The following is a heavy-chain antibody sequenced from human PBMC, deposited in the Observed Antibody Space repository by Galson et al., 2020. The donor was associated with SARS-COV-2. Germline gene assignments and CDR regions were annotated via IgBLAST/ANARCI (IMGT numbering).Heavy chain of an antibody. CDR3: ARDYTNYIFWRRSCPQNPSYYYDGLDV. J-gene: IGHJ6*02. Sequence: SEPLSLTCTVPGGPVSSGRNYWSWIRQPPGKGLEWIAFIHNSGSTNSNPSHNSRATLTIDTSKNQFSLKLSSVTAADTAVYYCARDYTNYIFWRRSCPQNPSYYYDGLDVWGQGTTVPFAS. CDR1: GGPVSSGRNY. D-gene: IGHD3-3*01. V-gene: IGHV4-61*01. CDR2: IHNSGST.